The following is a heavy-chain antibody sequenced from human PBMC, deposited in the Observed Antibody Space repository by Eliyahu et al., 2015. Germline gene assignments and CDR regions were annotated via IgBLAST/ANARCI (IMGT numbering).Heavy chain of an antibody. CDR1: SSYG. CDR2: ISYDGSNK. J-gene: IGHJ4*02. Sequence: SSYGMHWVRQAPGKGLEWVAVISYDGSNKYYADSVKGRFTISRDNSKNTLYLQMNSLRAEDTAVYYCAKWAAGSFDYWGQGTLVTVSS. V-gene: IGHV3-30*18. D-gene: IGHD2-15*01. CDR3: AKWAAGSFDY.